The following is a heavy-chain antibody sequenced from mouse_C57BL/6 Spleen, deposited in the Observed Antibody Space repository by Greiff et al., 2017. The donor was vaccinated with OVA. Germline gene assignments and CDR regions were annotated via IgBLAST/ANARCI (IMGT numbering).Heavy chain of an antibody. V-gene: IGHV1-50*01. J-gene: IGHJ2*01. CDR1: GCTFTSYW. CDR3: ARDILNY. CDR2: IDPSDSYT. Sequence: QVQLQQPGAELVKPGASVKLSCKASGCTFTSYWMQWVKQRPGQGLEWIGEIDPSDSYTNYNQKFKGKATLTVDTSSSTAYMQLSSLTSEDSAVYYCARDILNYWGQGTTLTVSS.